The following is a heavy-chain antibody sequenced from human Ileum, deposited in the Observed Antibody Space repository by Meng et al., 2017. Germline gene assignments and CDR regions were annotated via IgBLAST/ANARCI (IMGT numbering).Heavy chain of an antibody. CDR3: ARGYSGYYFYAFDI. J-gene: IGHJ3*02. V-gene: IGHV3-72*01. D-gene: IGHD1-26*01. CDR2: SANKANSYTT. CDR1: ASTFSDHY. Sequence: GESLKISCAASASTFSDHYIDWVRQAPGKGLEWVGLSANKANSYTTEYSASVKGRFTISRDDSKNSLYLQMDSLKTEDTAMYYCARGYSGYYFYAFDIWGQGTMVTVSS.